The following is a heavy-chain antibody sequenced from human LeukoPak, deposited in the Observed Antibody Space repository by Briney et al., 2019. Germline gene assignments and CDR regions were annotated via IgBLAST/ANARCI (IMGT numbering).Heavy chain of an antibody. J-gene: IGHJ4*02. Sequence: GGSLRLSCAASRFTFSNYWMHWVRQAPGKGLVWVSRIYNDGSSTSYADSVKGRFTISRDNAKSTLYLQMNSLRAEDTAVYYCAKSITMHYWGQGTLVTVSS. D-gene: IGHD3-10*01. CDR1: RFTFSNYW. V-gene: IGHV3-74*01. CDR2: IYNDGSST. CDR3: AKSITMHY.